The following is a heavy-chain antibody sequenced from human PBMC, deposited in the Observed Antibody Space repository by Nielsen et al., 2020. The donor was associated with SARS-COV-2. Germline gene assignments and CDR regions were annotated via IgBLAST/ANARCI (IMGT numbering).Heavy chain of an antibody. D-gene: IGHD1-26*01. J-gene: IGHJ6*02. CDR3: ARVKGTHGGSYLDV. Sequence: SVKVSCKASGGSFSSYAISWVRQAPGQGLEWMGRIIPILDMAGYGQQFQGRLTITADKSTSTAYMELSSLRYEDTAVYYCARVKGTHGGSYLDVWGQGTAVTVSS. V-gene: IGHV1-69*04. CDR1: GGSFSSYA. CDR2: IIPILDMA.